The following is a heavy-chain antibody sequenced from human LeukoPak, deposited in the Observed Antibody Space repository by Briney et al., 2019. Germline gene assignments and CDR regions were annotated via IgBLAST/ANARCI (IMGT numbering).Heavy chain of an antibody. CDR2: IYYSGST. CDR3: ASPEYSSSSVYRY. CDR1: GGSISSSSYY. V-gene: IGHV4-39*01. D-gene: IGHD6-6*01. Sequence: SETLSLTCTVSGGSISSSSYYWGWIRQPPGKGLEWIGSIYYSGSTYYNPSLKSRVTIPVDTSKNQFSLKLSSVTAADTAVYYCASPEYSSSSVYRYWGLGTLVTVSS. J-gene: IGHJ4*02.